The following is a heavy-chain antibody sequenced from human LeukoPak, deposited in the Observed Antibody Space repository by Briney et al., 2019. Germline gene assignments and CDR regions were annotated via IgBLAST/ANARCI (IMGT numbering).Heavy chain of an antibody. J-gene: IGHJ5*02. D-gene: IGHD3-9*01. CDR3: AKDQITIFDWFDP. CDR1: GFSFSSYA. V-gene: IGHV3-23*01. Sequence: PGGSLRLSCTASGFSFSSYALSWVRQVPGKGLEWVSGISASGGSTVYTGSVEGRFTISRDNSKTTLYLQMNSLRAEDTAVYYCAKDQITIFDWFDPWGQGTLVTVSS. CDR2: ISASGGST.